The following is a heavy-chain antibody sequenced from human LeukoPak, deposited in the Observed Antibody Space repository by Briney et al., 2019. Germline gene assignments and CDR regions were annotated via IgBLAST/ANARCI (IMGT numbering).Heavy chain of an antibody. V-gene: IGHV1-24*01. CDR2: FDPENGEI. D-gene: IGHD6-19*01. Sequence: ASVKVSCKVSGYILSELFMYWVRQTPGKGLEWMGSFDPENGEIIYAQKFQGRITMTDDTPTQTAYMELSSLGSEDTAVYYCARGTSGWYSFPQIDFDYWGQGTLVTVSS. CDR1: GYILSELF. CDR3: ARGTSGWYSFPQIDFDY. J-gene: IGHJ4*02.